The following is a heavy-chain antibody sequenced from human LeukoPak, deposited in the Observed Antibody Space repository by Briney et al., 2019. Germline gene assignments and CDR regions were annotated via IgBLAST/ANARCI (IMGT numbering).Heavy chain of an antibody. V-gene: IGHV4-4*02. CDR1: GGSTSSSNW. CDR2: IYHTGST. J-gene: IGHJ4*02. D-gene: IGHD3-10*01. CDR3: ARDCSHRGLLWFGELYGIDY. Sequence: SGTLSLTCAVSGGSTSSSNWWSWVRQPPGKGLEWIGEIYHTGSTNYNPSLKSRVTISVDKSKNQFALNLSSVTAADTAVYYCARDCSHRGLLWFGELYGIDYWGQGTLVTVSS.